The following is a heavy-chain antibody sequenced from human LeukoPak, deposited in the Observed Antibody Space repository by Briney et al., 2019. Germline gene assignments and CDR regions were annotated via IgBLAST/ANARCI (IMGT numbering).Heavy chain of an antibody. CDR2: MNPNSGNT. D-gene: IGHD6-13*01. V-gene: IGHV1-8*01. CDR3: ARGPPVAGAAAGYYFDY. J-gene: IGHJ4*02. Sequence: ASVKVSCKASGYTFTSYDINWVRQATGQGLEWMGWMNPNSGNTGYAQKFQGRVTMTRNTSISTAYMELSSLRSKDTAVYYCARGPPVAGAAAGYYFDYWGQGTLVTVSS. CDR1: GYTFTSYD.